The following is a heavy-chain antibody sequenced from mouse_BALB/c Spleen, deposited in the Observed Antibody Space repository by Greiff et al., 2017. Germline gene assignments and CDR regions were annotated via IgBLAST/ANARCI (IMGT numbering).Heavy chain of an antibody. CDR1: GFSLTSYG. CDR3: ARDHGYYGYDGFAY. D-gene: IGHD2-2*01. V-gene: IGHV2-9*02. J-gene: IGHJ3*01. CDR2: IWAGGST. Sequence: VKLVESGPGLVAPSQSLSITCTVSGFSLTSYGVHWVRQPPGKGLEWLGVIWAGGSTNYNSALMSRLSISKDNSKSQVFLKMNSLQTDDTAMYYCARDHGYYGYDGFAYWGQGTLVTVSA.